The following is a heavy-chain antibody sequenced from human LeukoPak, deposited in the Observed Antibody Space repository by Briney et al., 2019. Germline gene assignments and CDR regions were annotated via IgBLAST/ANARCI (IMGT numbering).Heavy chain of an antibody. J-gene: IGHJ4*02. CDR3: ARVALPNRIVVVVAASDY. D-gene: IGHD2-15*01. V-gene: IGHV3-21*01. CDR1: GFTFSSYS. CDR2: ISSSSSYI. Sequence: GGSLRLSCAASGFTFSSYSMNWVRQAPGKGLEWVSSISSSSSYIYYADSVKGRFTISRDNAKNSLYLQMNSLRAEDTAVYYCARVALPNRIVVVVAASDYWGQGTLVTVSS.